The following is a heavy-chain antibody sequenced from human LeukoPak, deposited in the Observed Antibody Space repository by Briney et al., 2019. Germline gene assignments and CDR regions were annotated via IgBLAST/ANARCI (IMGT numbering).Heavy chain of an antibody. J-gene: IGHJ5*02. V-gene: IGHV4-39*01. CDR2: IYYSGST. Sequence: SETLSLTCTVSGVSVSSSSYYWDWIRQTPGKGLEWIGNIYYSGSTSYTLSLKSRVTISIDTSKNQFSLKLSSVTAADTAIYYCARRDSGGYYHYNWFDPWGQGILVTVSS. CDR1: GVSVSSSSYY. CDR3: ARRDSGGYYHYNWFDP. D-gene: IGHD3-22*01.